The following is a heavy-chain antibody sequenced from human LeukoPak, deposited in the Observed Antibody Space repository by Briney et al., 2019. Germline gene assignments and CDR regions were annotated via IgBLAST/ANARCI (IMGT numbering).Heavy chain of an antibody. V-gene: IGHV1-69*04. Sequence: PGGSLRLSCEASGFSFTNFAMAWVRQAPGQGLEWMGWINPNSGGTNYAQKFQGRVTITADKSTSTAYMELSSLRSEDTAVYYCARVLEVATMGGAFDIWGQGTMVTVSS. CDR2: INPNSGGT. D-gene: IGHD5-12*01. J-gene: IGHJ3*02. CDR3: ARVLEVATMGGAFDI. CDR1: GFSFTNFA.